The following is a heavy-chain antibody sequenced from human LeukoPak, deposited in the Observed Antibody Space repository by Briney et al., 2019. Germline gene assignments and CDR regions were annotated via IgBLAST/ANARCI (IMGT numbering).Heavy chain of an antibody. CDR3: ARHYPLVY. J-gene: IGHJ4*02. CDR1: GGSISSYY. Sequence: PSETLSLTCTVSGGSISSYYWSCIRQPPGKGLEWIGYIYYSGSTNYNPSLKSRVTISVDTSKNQFSLKLSSVTAADTAVYYCARHYPLVYWGQGTLVTVSS. CDR2: IYYSGST. V-gene: IGHV4-59*08.